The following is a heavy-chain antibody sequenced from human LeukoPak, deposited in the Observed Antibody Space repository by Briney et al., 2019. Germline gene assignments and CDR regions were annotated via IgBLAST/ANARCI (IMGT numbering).Heavy chain of an antibody. V-gene: IGHV4-39*01. Sequence: KPSETLSLTCTVSGGSISSSSYYWGWIRQPPGKGLEWIGSIYYSGSTYYNPSLKSRVTISVDTSKNQFSLKLSSVTATDTAVYYCARRPGPKTYDYWGQGTLVIVSS. CDR2: IYYSGST. CDR3: ARRPGPKTYDY. J-gene: IGHJ4*02. CDR1: GGSISSSSYY.